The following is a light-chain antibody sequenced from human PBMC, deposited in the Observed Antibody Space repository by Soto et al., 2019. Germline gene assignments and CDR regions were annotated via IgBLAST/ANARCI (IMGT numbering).Light chain of an antibody. CDR3: SSFTSSSSYV. CDR2: DVS. J-gene: IGLJ1*01. CDR1: SSDVGSYNS. Sequence: QSVLAQPASASGSPGQSITISCTGTSSDVGSYNSVSWYQQYPGKAPTLMIHDVSNRPSGVSNRFSGSKSGNTASLTISGLQAEDEADYYCSSFTSSSSYVFGSGTKVTVL. V-gene: IGLV2-14*03.